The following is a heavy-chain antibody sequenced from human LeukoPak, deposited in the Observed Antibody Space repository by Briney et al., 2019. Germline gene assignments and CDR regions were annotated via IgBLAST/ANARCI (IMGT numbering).Heavy chain of an antibody. CDR1: GGSFSGYY. CDR3: ARGRYYYGSGSYFPHYYYYYGMDV. V-gene: IGHV4-34*01. D-gene: IGHD3-10*01. Sequence: SETLSLTCAVYGGSFSGYYWSWIRQPPGKGLEWVGEINHSGSTNYNPSLKSRVTISVDTSKNQFSLKLSSVAAADTAVYYCARGRYYYGSGSYFPHYYYYYGMDVWGQGTTVTVSS. CDR2: INHSGST. J-gene: IGHJ6*02.